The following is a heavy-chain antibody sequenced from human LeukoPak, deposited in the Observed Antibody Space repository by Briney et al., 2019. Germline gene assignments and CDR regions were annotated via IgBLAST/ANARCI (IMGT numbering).Heavy chain of an antibody. V-gene: IGHV3-30*04. J-gene: IGHJ6*03. CDR1: GFTFSTYV. CDR3: ARDPYSGNYGNYYYYYMDV. Sequence: GGSLRLSCTASGFTFSTYVMHWVRQAPGKGLQWVAVISDDGSYKFHVDSVRGRFTISRDNSKNTLYLQTNSLGPEDTAVYYCARDPYSGNYGNYYYYYMDVWGKGTTVTISS. D-gene: IGHD1-26*01. CDR2: ISDDGSYK.